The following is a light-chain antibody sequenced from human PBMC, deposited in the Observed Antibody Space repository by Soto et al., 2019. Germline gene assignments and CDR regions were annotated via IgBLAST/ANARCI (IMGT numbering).Light chain of an antibody. CDR1: SSDVGGNKY. Sequence: QSVLTQPASVSGSPGQSIAISCTGTSSDVGGNKYVSWYQQYPGKAPKLMIYEVSNRPSGVSDRFSGSKSGNTASLTISGLRAEDEAHYYCASYGGASVFGGGTQLTVL. V-gene: IGLV2-14*03. CDR2: EVS. CDR3: ASYGGASV. J-gene: IGLJ2*01.